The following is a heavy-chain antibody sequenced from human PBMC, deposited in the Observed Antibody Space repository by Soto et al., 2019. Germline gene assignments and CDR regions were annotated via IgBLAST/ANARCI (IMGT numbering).Heavy chain of an antibody. V-gene: IGHV1-69*06. D-gene: IGHD7-27*01. J-gene: IGHJ4*02. CDR2: LIPLFGTT. CDR1: GGTFSGHA. CDR3: ARGPNWGYRFDS. Sequence: QVQLVQSGAEVKKPGSSVKVSCEASGGTFSGHAISWVRQAPGQGPEWMGGLIPLFGTTQHSQNFQDRLTVSVDKSTTPAYMELTSRRFQDTAIYYWARGPNWGYRFDSWGQGTLVTVSS.